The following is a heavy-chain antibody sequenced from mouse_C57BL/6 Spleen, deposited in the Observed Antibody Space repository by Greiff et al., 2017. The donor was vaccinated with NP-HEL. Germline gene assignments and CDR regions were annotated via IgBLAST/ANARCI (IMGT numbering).Heavy chain of an antibody. Sequence: VQLQQSGAELVKPGASVKLSCKASGYTFTSYWMQWVKQRPGQGLEWIGEIDPSDSYTNYNQKFKGKATLTVETSSSTAYMQLSSLTSEDSAVYYCAIRGYDYFDYWGQGTTLTVSS. CDR2: IDPSDSYT. CDR1: GYTFTSYW. CDR3: AIRGYDYFDY. J-gene: IGHJ2*01. D-gene: IGHD2-3*01. V-gene: IGHV1-50*01.